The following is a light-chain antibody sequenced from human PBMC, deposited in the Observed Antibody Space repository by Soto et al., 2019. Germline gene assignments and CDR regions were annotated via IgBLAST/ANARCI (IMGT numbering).Light chain of an antibody. CDR2: AAS. J-gene: IGKJ1*01. CDR3: QQSYSTLRT. CDR1: QSISSY. V-gene: IGKV1-39*01. Sequence: DIQMTQSPSSLSASVGDRVTITCRASQSISSYLNWYQQKPGKAPKLLIYAASSLHGGVQSTFSGSGSGTDFTLTISSLQPEDFATYYCQQSYSTLRTFGQGTRVEIK.